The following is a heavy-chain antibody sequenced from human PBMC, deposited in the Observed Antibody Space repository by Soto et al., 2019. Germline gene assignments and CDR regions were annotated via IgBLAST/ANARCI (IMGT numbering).Heavy chain of an antibody. J-gene: IGHJ6*02. CDR3: ARRYCASDNCPLFYYFVDL. CDR1: GGTFNKFA. D-gene: IGHD2-21*02. V-gene: IGHV1-69*13. CDR2: IIPVFRSA. Sequence: WASVKVSCKASGGTFNKFAFSWVRQAPGQGFEWMGGIIPVFRSANYAQRFRGRITITADEYTSTVYLYLNDLRSDDTAVYYSARRYCASDNCPLFYYFVDLWGLGTTVTVSS.